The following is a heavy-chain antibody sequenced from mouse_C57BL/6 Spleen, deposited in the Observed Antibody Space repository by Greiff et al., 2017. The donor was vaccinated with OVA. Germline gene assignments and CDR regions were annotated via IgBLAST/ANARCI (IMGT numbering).Heavy chain of an antibody. CDR1: GFNIKDYY. D-gene: IGHD1-1*01. Sequence: VTLKESGAELVKPGASVKLSCTASGFNIKDYYMHWVKQRTEPGLEWIGRIDPEDGETKYAPKFQGKATITADTSSNTAYLQLSSLTSEDTAVYYCASITPEYYAMDYWGQGTSVTVSS. CDR2: IDPEDGET. CDR3: ASITPEYYAMDY. J-gene: IGHJ4*01. V-gene: IGHV14-2*01.